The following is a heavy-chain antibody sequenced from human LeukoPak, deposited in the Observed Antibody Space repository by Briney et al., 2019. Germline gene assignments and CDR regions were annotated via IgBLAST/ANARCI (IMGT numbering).Heavy chain of an antibody. Sequence: ASVKVSCKTSGYRFATYAITWERQAPGQGLEWMGWINTNTGQPAYAQGFTGRFVFSLDTSVTTAYLQITSLKTEDTAVYYCARWVAAADPWGQGTLVTVSS. V-gene: IGHV7-4-1*02. CDR1: GYRFATYA. J-gene: IGHJ5*02. D-gene: IGHD6-13*01. CDR2: INTNTGQP. CDR3: ARWVAAADP.